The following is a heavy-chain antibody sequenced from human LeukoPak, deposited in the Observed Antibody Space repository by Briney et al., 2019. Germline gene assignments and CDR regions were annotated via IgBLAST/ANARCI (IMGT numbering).Heavy chain of an antibody. CDR2: ISGSGGST. J-gene: IGHJ5*02. Sequence: GGSLRLSCAASGFTFSSCAMSWVRQAPGKGLEWVSAISGSGGSTYYADSVKGRFTISRDNSKNTLYLQMNSLRAEDTAVYYCAKDIVVVVAAQRYNWFDPWGQGTLVTVSS. D-gene: IGHD2-15*01. CDR3: AKDIVVVVAAQRYNWFDP. V-gene: IGHV3-23*01. CDR1: GFTFSSCA.